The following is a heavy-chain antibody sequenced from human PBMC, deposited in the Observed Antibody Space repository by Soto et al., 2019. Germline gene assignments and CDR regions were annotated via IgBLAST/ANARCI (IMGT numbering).Heavy chain of an antibody. J-gene: IGHJ4*02. CDR3: ARATYYYDSSGPLYYFDY. D-gene: IGHD3-22*01. CDR1: GGSISSGDYY. CDR2: IYYSGST. V-gene: IGHV4-30-4*01. Sequence: PSETLSLTCTVSGGSISSGDYYWSWIRQPPGKGLEWIGYIYYSGSTYYNPSLKSRVTISVDTSKNQFSLKLSSVTAADTAVYYCARATYYYDSSGPLYYFDYWGQGTLVTVSS.